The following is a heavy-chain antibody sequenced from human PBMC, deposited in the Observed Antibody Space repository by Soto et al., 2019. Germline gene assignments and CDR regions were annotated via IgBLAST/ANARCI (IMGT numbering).Heavy chain of an antibody. J-gene: IGHJ4*02. CDR2: ISYDGTNK. Sequence: VQLLESGGGLVQPGGSLRLSCAASGFTFSSYAMSWVRQAPGKGLEWVAVISYDGTNKYYADSGKGRFTISRDNSKNTLYLQMNSLRAEDTAVYYCAKGGRGGYDYIDYWGQGTLVTVSS. CDR1: GFTFSSYA. D-gene: IGHD5-12*01. V-gene: IGHV3-30*18. CDR3: AKGGRGGYDYIDY.